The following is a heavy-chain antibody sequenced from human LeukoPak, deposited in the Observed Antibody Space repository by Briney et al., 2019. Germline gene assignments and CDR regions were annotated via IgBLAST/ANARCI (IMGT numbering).Heavy chain of an antibody. CDR3: AKDGASYSLFAFDI. J-gene: IGHJ3*02. D-gene: IGHD2-15*01. CDR1: GFTLDHYA. V-gene: IGHV3-9*03. Sequence: GGSLRLSCAASGFTLDHYAMHWVRQAPGKGLEWVSGIRWNSGSIVYADSVEGGFTIYRDNGKNSLYLQMNRLRAEDMSLYYCAKDGASYSLFAFDIWGQGTMVTVSS. CDR2: IRWNSGSI.